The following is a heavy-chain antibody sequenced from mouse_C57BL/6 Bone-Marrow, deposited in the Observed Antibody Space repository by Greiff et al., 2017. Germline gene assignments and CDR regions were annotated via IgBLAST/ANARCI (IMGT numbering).Heavy chain of an antibody. CDR3: AKGGLLDYFDY. D-gene: IGHD2-3*01. Sequence: EVMLVESGGGLVKPGGSLKLSCAASGFTFSDYGMHWVRQAPEKELEWVAYISSGSSTIYYADTVKGRFTISRDNAKNTLFLQMTSLRSEDTAMYYCAKGGLLDYFDYWGQGTTLTVSS. J-gene: IGHJ2*01. V-gene: IGHV5-17*01. CDR1: GFTFSDYG. CDR2: ISSGSSTI.